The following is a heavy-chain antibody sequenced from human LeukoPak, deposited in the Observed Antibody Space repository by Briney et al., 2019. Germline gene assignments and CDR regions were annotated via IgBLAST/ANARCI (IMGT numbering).Heavy chain of an antibody. D-gene: IGHD6-19*01. CDR2: ISNTDETR. V-gene: IGHV3-48*03. J-gene: IGHJ4*02. CDR3: AREIVSAVAGNFDY. Sequence: PGGSLRLSCAASGFNFRSYEMNWVRQAPGKGLEWVSYISNTDETRTYEDSVKGRFTISRDNAKHSLHLEMNSLRAEDTAVYYCAREIVSAVAGNFDYWGQGTLVTVSS. CDR1: GFNFRSYE.